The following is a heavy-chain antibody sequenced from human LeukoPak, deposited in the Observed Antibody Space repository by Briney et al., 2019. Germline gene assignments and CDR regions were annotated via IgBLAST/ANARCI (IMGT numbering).Heavy chain of an antibody. V-gene: IGHV3-7*01. D-gene: IGHD3-22*01. CDR2: IKQDGSDK. CDR3: ARGPITMTVVVPNLEY. CDR1: GFTFSSYW. Sequence: PGGSLRLSCAASGFTFSSYWMSWVRQAPGKGLEWVANIKQDGSDKYYVDSVKGRFTISRDNAKNSLYLQMNSLRAEDTAVYYCARGPITMTVVVPNLEYWGQGTLVTVSS. J-gene: IGHJ4*02.